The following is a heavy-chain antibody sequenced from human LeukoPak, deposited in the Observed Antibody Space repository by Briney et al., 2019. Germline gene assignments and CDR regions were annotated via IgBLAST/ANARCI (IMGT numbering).Heavy chain of an antibody. Sequence: SETLSLTCAVYGGSFSGYYWSWIRQPPGKGLEWIGEFHHSGSTNYNPSLKSRVTISVDTSKNQFSLKLSSVTAADTAVYYCARDHSGQINVFDIWGQGAMVTVSS. CDR2: FHHSGST. CDR1: GGSFSGYY. D-gene: IGHD6-19*01. CDR3: ARDHSGQINVFDI. J-gene: IGHJ3*02. V-gene: IGHV4-34*01.